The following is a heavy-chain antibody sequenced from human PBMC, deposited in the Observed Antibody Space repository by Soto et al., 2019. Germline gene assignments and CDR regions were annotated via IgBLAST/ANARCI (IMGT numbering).Heavy chain of an antibody. D-gene: IGHD5-12*01. CDR2: ISSNGGST. CDR3: VKGFYVQRWLQFQQDRFDY. J-gene: IGHJ4*02. CDR1: GFTFSSYA. Sequence: PGGSLRLSCSASGFTFSSYAMHWVRQAPGKGLEYVSAISSNGGSTYYADSVKGRFTISRDNSKNTLYLQMSSLRAEDTAVYYCVKGFYVQRWLQFQQDRFDYWGQGTLVTVPS. V-gene: IGHV3-64D*08.